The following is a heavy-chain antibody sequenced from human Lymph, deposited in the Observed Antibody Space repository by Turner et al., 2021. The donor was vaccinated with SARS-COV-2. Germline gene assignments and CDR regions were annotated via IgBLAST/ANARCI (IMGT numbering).Heavy chain of an antibody. CDR3: AKDRVVPPAIWNYYYYYGMDV. D-gene: IGHD2-2*02. CDR2: IRGSGGST. Sequence: EVQLLESGGGLVQPGGPLRLSCAPPGFTFSSYGMSWCRQAPGKGLEWVSVIRGSGGSTYYADSVKGRFTISRDNSKNTLYLQMNSLRAEDTAVYYCAKDRVVPPAIWNYYYYYGMDVWGQGTTVTVSS. V-gene: IGHV3-23*01. CDR1: GFTFSSYG. J-gene: IGHJ6*02.